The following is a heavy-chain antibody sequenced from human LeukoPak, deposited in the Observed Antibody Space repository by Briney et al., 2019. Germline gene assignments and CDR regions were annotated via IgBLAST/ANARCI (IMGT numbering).Heavy chain of an antibody. J-gene: IGHJ3*02. CDR3: VRAGTTGNVGSDDAFDI. Sequence: ASVKVSCKASGGTFSSYAISWVRQAPGQGLEWMGGIIPIFGTANYAQKFQGRVTITADESTSTAYMELSSLRSEDTAVYYCVRAGTTGNVGSDDAFDIWGQGTMVTVSS. CDR1: GGTFSSYA. V-gene: IGHV1-69*13. CDR2: IIPIFGTA. D-gene: IGHD1-1*01.